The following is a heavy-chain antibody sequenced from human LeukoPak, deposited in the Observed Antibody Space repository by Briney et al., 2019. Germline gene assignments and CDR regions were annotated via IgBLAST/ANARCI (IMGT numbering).Heavy chain of an antibody. D-gene: IGHD2-15*01. CDR3: ARGLGYCSGGSCYPR. CDR2: MNPNSGNT. V-gene: IGHV1-8*03. J-gene: IGHJ4*02. CDR1: GYTFTSYD. Sequence: ASVKVSCKASGYTFTSYDINWVRQATGQGLEWMGWMNPNSGNTGYAQKFQGRVTITRNTSISTAYMERSSLRSEDTAVYYCARGLGYCSGGSCYPRWGQGTLVTVSS.